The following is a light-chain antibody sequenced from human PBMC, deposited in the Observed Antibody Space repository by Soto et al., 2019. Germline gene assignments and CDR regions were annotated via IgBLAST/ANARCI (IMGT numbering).Light chain of an antibody. J-gene: IGLJ3*02. V-gene: IGLV2-14*01. CDR2: EVS. Sequence: QSALTQPASVSGSPGQSITISCTGTSSDVGGYNYVSWYQQHPGKAPKLMIYEVSNRPPGVSNRFSGSTSGNTASLPISGLQAEDAADYYCRSYTSSSTRVFGGGTTLTVL. CDR1: SSDVGGYNY. CDR3: RSYTSSSTRV.